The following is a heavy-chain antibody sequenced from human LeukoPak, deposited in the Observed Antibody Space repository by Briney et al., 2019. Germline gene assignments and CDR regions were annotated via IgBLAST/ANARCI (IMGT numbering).Heavy chain of an antibody. CDR2: IYYSGST. D-gene: IGHD5-18*01. V-gene: IGHV4-59*08. CDR3: ARRRGYSYGNYYFDY. Sequence: SETLSLTCTVSGGSISSYYWSWIRQPPGKGLEWIGYIYYSGSTNYNPSLKSRVTISVDTSKNQFSLKLTSVTAADTAVSYCARRRGYSYGNYYFDYWGQGTLVTVSS. J-gene: IGHJ4*02. CDR1: GGSISSYY.